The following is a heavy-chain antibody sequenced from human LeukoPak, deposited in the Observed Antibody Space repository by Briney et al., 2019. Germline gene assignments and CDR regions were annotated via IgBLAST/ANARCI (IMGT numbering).Heavy chain of an antibody. V-gene: IGHV3-74*01. Sequence: PGGSLRLSCAVSGFTFINYWMHWVRQAPGKGLVWVSRINSDGITTSYADSVKGRFTISRDNAKNTLYLQMNNLRVEDAAVYYCVRGYSSGYRLDYWGQGTLVTVSS. J-gene: IGHJ4*02. D-gene: IGHD3-22*01. CDR1: GFTFINYW. CDR2: INSDGITT. CDR3: VRGYSSGYRLDY.